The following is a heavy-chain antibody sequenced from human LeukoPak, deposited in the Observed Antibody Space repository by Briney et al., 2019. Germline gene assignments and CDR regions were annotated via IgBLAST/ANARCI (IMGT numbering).Heavy chain of an antibody. V-gene: IGHV3-21*01. CDR1: GFTFSSYS. Sequence: GSLRLSCAASGFTFSSYSMNWVRQAPGKGLEWVSSISSSSSYIYYADSVKGRFTISRDNAKNSLYLQMNSPRAEDTAVYFCARDYGRSRDYGMDVWGQGTTVTVSS. CDR3: ARDYGRSRDYGMDV. J-gene: IGHJ6*02. D-gene: IGHD3-10*01. CDR2: ISSSSSYI.